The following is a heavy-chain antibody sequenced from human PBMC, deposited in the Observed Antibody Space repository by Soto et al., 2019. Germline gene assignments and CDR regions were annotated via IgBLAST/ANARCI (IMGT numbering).Heavy chain of an antibody. CDR2: IKEDGSEK. CDR3: TRKRFGMDV. CDR1: GFTSSSSW. Sequence: GGSLRLSCAASGFTSSSSWMSWVRQAPGKGLEWVANIKEDGSEKDYVDPVKGRFIITRDNAKNSLYLQMNNLRAEDTAVYFCTRKRFGMDVWGQGTTVTVSS. J-gene: IGHJ6*02. V-gene: IGHV3-7*03.